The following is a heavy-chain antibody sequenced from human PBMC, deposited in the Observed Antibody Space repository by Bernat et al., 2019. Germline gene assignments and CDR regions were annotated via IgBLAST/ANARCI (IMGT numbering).Heavy chain of an antibody. D-gene: IGHD6-19*01. Sequence: QVQLVESGGGVVQPGRSLRLSCAASGCTFSSYGMHWVRQAPGKGLEWVAVIWYDGSNKYYADSVKGRFTISRDNSKNTLYLQMNSLRAEDTAVYYCAREAGLVKYYFDYWGQGTLVTVSS. CDR3: AREAGLVKYYFDY. CDR2: IWYDGSNK. CDR1: GCTFSSYG. J-gene: IGHJ4*02. V-gene: IGHV3-33*01.